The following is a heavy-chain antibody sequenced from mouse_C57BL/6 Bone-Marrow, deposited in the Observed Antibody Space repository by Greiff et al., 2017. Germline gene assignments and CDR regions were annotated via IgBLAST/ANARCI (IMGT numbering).Heavy chain of an antibody. Sequence: EVQLQESGPGLVKPSQSLSLTCSVTGYSITSGYYWNWIRQFPGNKLEWMGYISYDGSNNSNPSLKNRISITRDTSKNQFFLKLNSVTTEDTATYYCARAIYDGYFAWFAYWGQGTLVTVSA. J-gene: IGHJ3*01. CDR3: ARAIYDGYFAWFAY. CDR1: GYSITSGYY. D-gene: IGHD2-3*01. CDR2: ISYDGSN. V-gene: IGHV3-6*01.